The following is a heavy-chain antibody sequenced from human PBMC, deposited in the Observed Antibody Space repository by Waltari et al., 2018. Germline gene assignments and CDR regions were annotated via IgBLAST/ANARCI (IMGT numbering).Heavy chain of an antibody. D-gene: IGHD1-26*01. J-gene: IGHJ5*02. CDR1: GGSFTFFY. V-gene: IGHV4-34*01. CDR2: INPRGTT. CDR3: ARADRGPRSGSSATPAWGP. Sequence: QVQLQQWGAGLLKPSETLSLTCAVSGGSFTFFYWTWIPPPPGKGLKWIGEINPRGTTNYSPSLRSRVSISSDTSKNQFSLKLTSVTAADTAVYYCARADRGPRSGSSATPAWGPWGQGTLVTVSS.